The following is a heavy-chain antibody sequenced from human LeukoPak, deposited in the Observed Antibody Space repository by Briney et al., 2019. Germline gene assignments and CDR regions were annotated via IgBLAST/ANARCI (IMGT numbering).Heavy chain of an antibody. J-gene: IGHJ4*02. CDR2: IYYSGST. CDR1: GGSISSYY. Sequence: PSETLSLTCTVSGGSISSYYWSWIRQPPGKGLEWIGYIYYSGSTNYNPSLKSRVTISVDTSKSQFSLKLSSVTAADTAVYYCVRDSSGYYYDYWGQGTLVTVSS. V-gene: IGHV4-59*01. D-gene: IGHD3-22*01. CDR3: VRDSSGYYYDY.